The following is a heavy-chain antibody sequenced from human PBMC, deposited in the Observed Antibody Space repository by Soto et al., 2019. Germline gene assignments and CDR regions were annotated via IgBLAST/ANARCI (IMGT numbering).Heavy chain of an antibody. CDR3: ARRDMLTGYVYFDY. Sequence: GESLNISCKGSGYSFTSYWISWLRQMPGKGLEWMGIIYPDDSDTRYSPSFQGHVTISADKSISSAYLQWSSLKASDSATYYCARRDMLTGYVYFDYWGKGTQVTVSS. J-gene: IGHJ4*02. D-gene: IGHD3-9*01. CDR2: IYPDDSDT. V-gene: IGHV5-51*01. CDR1: GYSFTSYW.